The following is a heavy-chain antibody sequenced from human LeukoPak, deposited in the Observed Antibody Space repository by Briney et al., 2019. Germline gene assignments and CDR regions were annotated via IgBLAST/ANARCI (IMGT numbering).Heavy chain of an antibody. CDR3: ATSKGTGIAARPIDY. CDR2: ISSHGGST. Sequence: GGSLRLSCAASGFTFSSYAIHWVRQAPGKGLEYVSAISSHGGSTYYANSVKGRFTISRDNSKNMLYLQMGSLRAEDMAVYYCATSKGTGIAARPIDYWGQGTLVTVSS. V-gene: IGHV3-64*01. D-gene: IGHD6-6*01. CDR1: GFTFSSYA. J-gene: IGHJ4*02.